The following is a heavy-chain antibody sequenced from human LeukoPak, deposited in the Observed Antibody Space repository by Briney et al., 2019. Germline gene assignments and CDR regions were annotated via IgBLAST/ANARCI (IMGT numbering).Heavy chain of an antibody. CDR3: ARQFYGDRSFDY. J-gene: IGHJ4*02. CDR2: IYYSGST. CDR1: GGSISSSSYY. V-gene: IGHV4-39*01. D-gene: IGHD4-17*01. Sequence: SETLSLTCTVSGGSISSSSYYWGWIRQPPGKGLEWIGSIYYSGSTYYNPSLKSRVTISVDTSKNQFSLKLSSVTAADTVVYYCARQFYGDRSFDYWGQGTLVTVSS.